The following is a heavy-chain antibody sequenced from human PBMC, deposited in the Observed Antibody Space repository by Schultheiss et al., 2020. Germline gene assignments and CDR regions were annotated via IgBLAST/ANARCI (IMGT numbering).Heavy chain of an antibody. V-gene: IGHV4-61*02. J-gene: IGHJ5*02. CDR3: ASRPRGRGWFDP. Sequence: SETLSLTCTVSGGSISSGSYYWSWIRQPAGKGLEWIGRIYTSGSTNYNPSLKSRVTISVDTSKNQFSLKLSSVTAADTAVYYCASRPRGRGWFDPWGQGTLVTVSS. D-gene: IGHD1-26*01. CDR2: IYTSGST. CDR1: GGSISSGSYY.